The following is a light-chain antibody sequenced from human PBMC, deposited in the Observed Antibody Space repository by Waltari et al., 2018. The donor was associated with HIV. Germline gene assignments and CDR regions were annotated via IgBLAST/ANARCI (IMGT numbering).Light chain of an antibody. CDR2: KNF. CDR3: VGWDSSLSAYV. V-gene: IGLV1-47*01. CDR1: SSNIENDN. J-gene: IGLJ1*01. Sequence: QSFLTQQPSASGTPGQTVTIPCSGSSSNIENDNVYWYQQLPGMTPKLLIYKNFLRPSGVPDRFAASKSGTSASLTISGLRSADEADYYCVGWDSSLSAYVFGAGTKVAVL.